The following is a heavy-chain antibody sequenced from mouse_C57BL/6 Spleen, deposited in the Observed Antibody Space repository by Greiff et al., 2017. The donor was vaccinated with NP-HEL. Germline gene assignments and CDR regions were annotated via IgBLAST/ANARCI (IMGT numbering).Heavy chain of an antibody. D-gene: IGHD1-1*01. Sequence: VQLQQSGASVKISCKASGYAFSSYWMNWVKQRPGKGLEWIGQIYPGDGDTNYNGKFKGKATLTADKSSSTAYMQLSSLTSEDSAVYFCARRLYYGSSTYYFDYWGQGTTLTVSS. CDR3: ARRLYYGSSTYYFDY. J-gene: IGHJ2*01. CDR1: GYAFSSYW. CDR2: IYPGDGDT. V-gene: IGHV1-80*01.